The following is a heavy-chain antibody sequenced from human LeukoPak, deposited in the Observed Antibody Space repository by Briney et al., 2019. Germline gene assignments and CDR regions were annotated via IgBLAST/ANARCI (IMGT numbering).Heavy chain of an antibody. CDR2: INPNSGGT. CDR3: ARVRYEYSSSFSYFDY. J-gene: IGHJ4*02. Sequence: ASVKVSCKASGYTFTGYYMHWVRQAPGQGLEWMGWINPNSGGTNYAQKFQGRVTMTRDTSICTAYMELSRLRSDDTAVYYCARVRYEYSSSFSYFDYWGQGTLVTVSS. CDR1: GYTFTGYY. V-gene: IGHV1-2*02. D-gene: IGHD6-6*01.